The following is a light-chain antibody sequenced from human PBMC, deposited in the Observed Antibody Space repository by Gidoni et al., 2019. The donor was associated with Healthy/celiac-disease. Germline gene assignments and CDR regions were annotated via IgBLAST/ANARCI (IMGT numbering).Light chain of an antibody. CDR1: SSDVGSYNL. V-gene: IGLV2-23*01. Sequence: GTSSDVGSYNLVSWYQQHPGKAPKLMIYEGSKRPSGVSNRFSGSKSGNTASLIISGLQAEDEADYYCCSYAGSSTVVFGGGTKLTVL. CDR2: EGS. CDR3: CSYAGSSTVV. J-gene: IGLJ2*01.